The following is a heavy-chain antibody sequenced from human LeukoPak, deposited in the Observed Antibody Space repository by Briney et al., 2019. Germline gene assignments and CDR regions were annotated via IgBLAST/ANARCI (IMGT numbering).Heavy chain of an antibody. J-gene: IGHJ4*02. Sequence: SETLSLTCTVSGGSISSYYWSWIRQPPGKGLEWIGYIYISGSTNYNPSLKSRVTISIDTSKNQFSLKLSSVTAADTAVYYCARRSSMVDNSGAFDYWGQGTLVTVSS. D-gene: IGHD3-22*01. CDR2: IYISGST. CDR1: GGSISSYY. V-gene: IGHV4-4*09. CDR3: ARRSSMVDNSGAFDY.